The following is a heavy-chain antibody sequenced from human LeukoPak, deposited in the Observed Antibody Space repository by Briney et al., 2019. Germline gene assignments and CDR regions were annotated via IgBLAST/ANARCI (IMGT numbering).Heavy chain of an antibody. CDR1: EYTFTGYY. V-gene: IGHV1-2*02. D-gene: IGHD1-26*01. CDR3: ARGSTVGATESLGFDY. J-gene: IGHJ4*02. CDR2: INPNSGDT. Sequence: ASVKVSCKASEYTFTGYYIHWVRQAPGQGLEWMGWINPNSGDTHYAQKFQGRVTMTRGTSISTAYMELSRLRSDDTAMYYCARGSTVGATESLGFDYWGQGTPVTVSP.